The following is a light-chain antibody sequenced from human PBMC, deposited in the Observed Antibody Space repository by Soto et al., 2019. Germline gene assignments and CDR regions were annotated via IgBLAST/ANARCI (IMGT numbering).Light chain of an antibody. Sequence: QSVLTQPPPVSGAPGQRVTISCTGSSSKIGAGYDVHWYQQLPGTAPKLLIYGNSNRPSGVPDRFSGSKSGTSAPLAITGLQAEDEADYYCQSYDRSLSGFYVFGTGNKVTVL. CDR1: SSKIGAGYD. CDR3: QSYDRSLSGFYV. CDR2: GNS. J-gene: IGLJ1*01. V-gene: IGLV1-40*01.